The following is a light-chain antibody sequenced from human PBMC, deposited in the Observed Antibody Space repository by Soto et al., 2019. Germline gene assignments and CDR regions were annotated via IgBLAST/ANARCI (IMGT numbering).Light chain of an antibody. CDR2: KAS. J-gene: IGKJ5*01. CDR1: QSVDSW. Sequence: DIQMTQSPSTLPASIGDRVFITCRASQSVDSWLAWNQHKPGQAPKLLIYKASRLASGVQSRFSGGGSGTEVTLTINSLQPDDFATYYCQQHRPYPVTLGQGTRLEIK. V-gene: IGKV1-5*03. CDR3: QQHRPYPVT.